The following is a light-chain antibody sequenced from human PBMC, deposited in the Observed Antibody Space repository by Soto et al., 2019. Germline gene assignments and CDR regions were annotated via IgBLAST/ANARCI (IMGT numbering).Light chain of an antibody. V-gene: IGKV4-1*01. CDR3: QQYYSIPFT. Sequence: DIVMTQSPDSLAVSLGERATINCKSSQSVLYSSNNKNYLAWYQQKPGQPPKLLIYWASTRESGVPDRFSGSGSGTDFTLTISSLQAEDVAVYYCQQYYSIPFTFGPGTKVYIK. J-gene: IGKJ3*01. CDR2: WAS. CDR1: QSVLYSSNNKNY.